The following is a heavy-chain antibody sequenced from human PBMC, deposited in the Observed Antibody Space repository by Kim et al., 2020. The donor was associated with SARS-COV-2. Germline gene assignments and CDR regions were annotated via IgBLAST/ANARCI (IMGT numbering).Heavy chain of an antibody. V-gene: IGHV1-69*01. D-gene: IGHD1-20*01. J-gene: IGHJ5*02. CDR3: ARGVTGTTGWFDP. Sequence: YAQKCQGRVTLTADESTSTAYMELSSLRSEDTAVYYCARGVTGTTGWFDPWGQGTLVTVSS.